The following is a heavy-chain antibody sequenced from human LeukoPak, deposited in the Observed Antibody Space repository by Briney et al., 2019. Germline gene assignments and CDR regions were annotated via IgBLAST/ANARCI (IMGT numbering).Heavy chain of an antibody. CDR1: GGSFSGYY. CDR2: INHSGST. D-gene: IGHD5-18*01. CDR3: ARGGGIQLWLRGFDY. J-gene: IGHJ4*02. Sequence: SETLPLTCAVYGGSFSGYYWSWIRHPPGKGLELIGEINHSGSTNYNPSLKSRVTISVDTSKNQFSLKLSSVTAADTAVYYCARGGGIQLWLRGFDYWGQGTLVTVSS. V-gene: IGHV4-34*01.